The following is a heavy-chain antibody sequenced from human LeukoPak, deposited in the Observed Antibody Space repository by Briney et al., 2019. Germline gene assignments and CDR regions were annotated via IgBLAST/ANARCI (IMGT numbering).Heavy chain of an antibody. CDR2: ISWNSGSI. V-gene: IGHV3-9*03. Sequence: PGRSLRLSSAASGFTFDDYAMHWVRQAPGKGLEWVRGISWNSGSIGYADSVKGRFTISRDNAKNSLYLQMNSLRAEDMALYYCAKDIKRGLGIAAAGTFDYWGQGTLVTVSS. CDR1: GFTFDDYA. CDR3: AKDIKRGLGIAAAGTFDY. D-gene: IGHD6-13*01. J-gene: IGHJ4*02.